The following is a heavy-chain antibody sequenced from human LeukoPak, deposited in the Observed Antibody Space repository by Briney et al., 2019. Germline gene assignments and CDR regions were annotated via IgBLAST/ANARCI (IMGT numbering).Heavy chain of an antibody. CDR3: AKDGIAASGWYADY. J-gene: IGHJ4*02. Sequence: GGSLRLSCAASGFTFSSYWMHWVRQAPGKGLEWVAFIRYDGSNQYYADSVKGRFTISRDNSKNTLYLQMNSLRAEDTAVYYCAKDGIAASGWYADYWGQGTLVTVSS. CDR2: IRYDGSNQ. CDR1: GFTFSSYW. D-gene: IGHD6-19*01. V-gene: IGHV3-30*02.